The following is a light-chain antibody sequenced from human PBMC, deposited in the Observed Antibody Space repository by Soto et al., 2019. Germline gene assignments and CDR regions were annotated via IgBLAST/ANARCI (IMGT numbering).Light chain of an antibody. V-gene: IGKV3-20*01. CDR3: QQYTGPPTT. J-gene: IGKJ5*01. CDR2: GAS. Sequence: EIVLTQSPATLSLSPGERASLSCRVSQSVSYNYLAWYQQKPGQAPRLLIYGASNRATGIPDRLSGSGSGTDFTLTISRLEPEDSAVYFCQQYTGPPTTFGQGTRLEIK. CDR1: QSVSYNY.